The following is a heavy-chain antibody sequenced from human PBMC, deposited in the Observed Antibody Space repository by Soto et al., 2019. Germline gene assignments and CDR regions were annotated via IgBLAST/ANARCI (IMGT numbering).Heavy chain of an antibody. CDR2: IDPSDSQT. CDR1: GYTFTSYW. CDR3: ARQIYDSDTGPNFQYYFDS. Sequence: GESLKISCKGSGYTFTSYWNSWVRQKPGKGLEWMGRIDPSDSQTYYSPSFRGHVTISVTKSITTVFLQWSSLRASDTAMYYCARQIYDSDTGPNFQYYFDSWGQGTPVTVSS. J-gene: IGHJ4*02. V-gene: IGHV5-10-1*01. D-gene: IGHD3-22*01.